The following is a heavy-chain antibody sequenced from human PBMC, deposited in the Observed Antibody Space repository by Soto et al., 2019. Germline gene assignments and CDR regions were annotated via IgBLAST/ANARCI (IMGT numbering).Heavy chain of an antibody. CDR1: GFTFSSYW. CDR3: ARDRGGYCSRGSCYRGY. D-gene: IGHD2-15*01. Sequence: EVQLVESGGGLVQPGGSLRLSCAASGFTFSSYWMHWVRQAPGKGLVWVSRINSDGSSTSYADSVKGRVTISRDNAQNRLNRRGNSPRAEDTAVYYWARDRGGYCSRGSCYRGYWVQGSLVIVS. V-gene: IGHV3-74*01. CDR2: INSDGSST. J-gene: IGHJ4*02.